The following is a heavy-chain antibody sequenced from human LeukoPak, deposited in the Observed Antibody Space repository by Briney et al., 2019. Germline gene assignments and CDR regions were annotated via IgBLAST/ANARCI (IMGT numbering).Heavy chain of an antibody. CDR2: INPSGGST. Sequence: ASVKVSCKASGYTFTSYYMHWVRLAPGQGLEWMGIINPSGGSTNYAQKFQGRVTMTRDTSTSTVYMELSSLRSEDTAVYYCARAQKPVDQYYDNAFDIWGQGTMVTVSS. V-gene: IGHV1-46*01. D-gene: IGHD3-22*01. CDR3: ARAQKPVDQYYDNAFDI. J-gene: IGHJ3*02. CDR1: GYTFTSYY.